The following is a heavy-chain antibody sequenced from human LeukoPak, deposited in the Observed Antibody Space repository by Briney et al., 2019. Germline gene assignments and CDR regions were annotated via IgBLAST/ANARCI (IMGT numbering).Heavy chain of an antibody. CDR3: ARDYDWAFDF. CDR1: GFPFSSYV. V-gene: IGHV3-48*02. CDR2: INHNGEAI. D-gene: IGHD3-9*01. J-gene: IGHJ4*02. Sequence: GGSLRLSCAASGFPFSSYVLSWVRQAPGKGLEWIAYINHNGEAIYYPDFVKGRFIISRDNAKKSLFLQMNDLRDEDTAVYYCARDYDWAFDFWGQGTRVTVSS.